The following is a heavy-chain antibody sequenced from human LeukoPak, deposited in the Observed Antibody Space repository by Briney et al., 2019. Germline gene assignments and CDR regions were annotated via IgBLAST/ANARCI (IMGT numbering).Heavy chain of an antibody. CDR3: VRCGRGGSNSMPLLDY. CDR2: ISGGGETM. V-gene: IGHV3-48*03. CDR1: GFTFSSYE. Sequence: GGSLRLSCVASGFTFSSYEMNWVRQAPGKGLEWLSYISGGGETMFYVDSVKGRFTISRDNADNSLSLQMNSLRAEDTAVYYCVRCGRGGSNSMPLLDYWGQGALVTVSS. D-gene: IGHD1-26*01. J-gene: IGHJ4*02.